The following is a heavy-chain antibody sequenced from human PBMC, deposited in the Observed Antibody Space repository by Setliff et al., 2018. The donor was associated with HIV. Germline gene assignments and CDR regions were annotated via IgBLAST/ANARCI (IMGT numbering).Heavy chain of an antibody. D-gene: IGHD1-1*01. Sequence: AASVKVSCKASGYIFIGYYLHWVRQAPGQGLEWMGWINSNSGDTNYAQKFQGRVTMTRDTSISTAYMELSRLRSDDTAVYYCARDPTGHYFDFWGQGTLVTVSS. CDR1: GYIFIGYY. J-gene: IGHJ4*02. CDR2: INSNSGDT. V-gene: IGHV1-2*02. CDR3: ARDPTGHYFDF.